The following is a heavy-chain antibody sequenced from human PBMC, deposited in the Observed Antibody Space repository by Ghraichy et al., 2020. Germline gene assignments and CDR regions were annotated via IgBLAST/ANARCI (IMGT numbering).Heavy chain of an antibody. J-gene: IGHJ6*03. D-gene: IGHD6-25*01. Sequence: GGSLRLSCAASGFTFSDYYMSWIRQAPGKGLEWVSYISSSGSTIYYADSVKGRFTISRDNAKNSLYLQMNSLRAEDTAVYYCARASSDSGYYYMDVWGKGTTVTVSS. V-gene: IGHV3-11*01. CDR3: ARASSDSGYYYMDV. CDR2: ISSSGSTI. CDR1: GFTFSDYY.